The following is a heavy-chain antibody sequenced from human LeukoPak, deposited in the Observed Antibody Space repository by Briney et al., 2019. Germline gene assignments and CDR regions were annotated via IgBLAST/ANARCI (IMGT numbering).Heavy chain of an antibody. CDR3: AKVPTYSSSWYAFYFDY. CDR1: GFTVSSNY. CDR2: IYSGGST. Sequence: GGSLRLSCAASGFTVSSNYMSWVRQAPGKGLEWVSVIYSGGSTYYADSVKGRFTISRDNSKNTLFLQMNSLRAEDTAVYYCAKVPTYSSSWYAFYFDYWGQGTLVTVSS. V-gene: IGHV3-53*01. D-gene: IGHD6-13*01. J-gene: IGHJ4*02.